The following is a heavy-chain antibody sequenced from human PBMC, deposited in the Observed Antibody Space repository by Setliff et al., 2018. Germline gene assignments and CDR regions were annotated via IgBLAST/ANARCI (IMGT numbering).Heavy chain of an antibody. Sequence: SVKVSCKASGGTFSSYGISWVRQAPGQGLEWLGGTIPNFGTTNYAQEFQGRVTIITDESTSTAYMELSSLRFEDTAVYYCAREGVDTRSSTDYRYYMDVWGKAPRSPSP. V-gene: IGHV1-69*05. CDR1: GGTFSSYG. CDR3: AREGVDTRSSTDYRYYMDV. J-gene: IGHJ6*03. CDR2: TIPNFGTT. D-gene: IGHD5-18*01.